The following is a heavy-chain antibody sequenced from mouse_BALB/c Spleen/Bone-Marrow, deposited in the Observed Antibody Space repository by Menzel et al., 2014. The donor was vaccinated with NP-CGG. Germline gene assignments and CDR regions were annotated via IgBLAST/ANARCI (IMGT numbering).Heavy chain of an antibody. D-gene: IGHD2-1*01. Sequence: QVQLQQSGPELVRPGVSVKISCKGSGYTFTDYAMHWVKQSHAKSLEWIGVISTYSGNINYNQKFKGKATMTVDKSSSTAYMELARLTSEDSAIYYCASPIYYGNYEGFAYWGQGTLVTVSA. CDR2: ISTYSGNI. CDR1: GYTFTDYA. J-gene: IGHJ3*01. V-gene: IGHV1-67*01. CDR3: ASPIYYGNYEGFAY.